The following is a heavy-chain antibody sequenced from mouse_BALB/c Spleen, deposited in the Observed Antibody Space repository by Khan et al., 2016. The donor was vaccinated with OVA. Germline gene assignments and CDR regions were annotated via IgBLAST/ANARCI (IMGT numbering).Heavy chain of an antibody. V-gene: IGHV9-3-1*01. CDR1: GYTLTNYG. J-gene: IGHJ3*01. Sequence: QIQLVQSGPELKKPGETVKISCKASGYTLTNYGMNWVKQAPGKGLKWMGWINTYTGAPTYAEDFKGRIAFSLETSASTAYMQMNNHKNEDSATYCCGRANGNYWFAYWGQGTLVTVSA. CDR3: GRANGNYWFAY. D-gene: IGHD2-1*01. CDR2: INTYTGAP.